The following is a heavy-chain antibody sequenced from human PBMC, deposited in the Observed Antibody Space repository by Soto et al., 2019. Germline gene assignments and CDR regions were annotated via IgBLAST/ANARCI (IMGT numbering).Heavy chain of an antibody. CDR3: AITSPSSSWYYYGMDV. Sequence: GGSLRLSCAASGFTFSSYSMNWVRQAPGKGLGWVSYISSSSSTIYYADSVKGRFTISRDNAKNSLYLQMNSLRAEDTAVYYCAITSPSSSWYYYGMDVWGQGTTVTVSS. D-gene: IGHD6-13*01. J-gene: IGHJ6*02. CDR1: GFTFSSYS. CDR2: ISSSSSTI. V-gene: IGHV3-48*04.